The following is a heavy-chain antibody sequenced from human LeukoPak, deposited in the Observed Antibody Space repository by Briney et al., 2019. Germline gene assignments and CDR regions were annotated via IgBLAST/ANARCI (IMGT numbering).Heavy chain of an antibody. V-gene: IGHV4-61*02. CDR2: IYTSGST. J-gene: IGHJ4*02. Sequence: SETLSLTCTVSGGPISSGSYYWSWIRQPAGKGLEWIGRIYTSGSTNYNPSLKSRVTISVDTSKNQFSLKLSSVTAADTAVYYCARCYYGSGSCNFDYWGQGTLVTVSS. CDR3: ARCYYGSGSCNFDY. CDR1: GGPISSGSYY. D-gene: IGHD3-10*01.